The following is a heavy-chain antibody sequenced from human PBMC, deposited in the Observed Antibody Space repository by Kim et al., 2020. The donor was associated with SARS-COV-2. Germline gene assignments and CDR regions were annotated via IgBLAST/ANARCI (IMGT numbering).Heavy chain of an antibody. J-gene: IGHJ6*03. CDR1: GFTFSSYG. CDR2: ISYDGSNK. Sequence: GGSLRLSCAASGFTFSSYGMHWVRQAPGKGLEWVAVISYDGSNKYYADSVKGRFTISRDNSKNTLYLQMNSLRAEDTAVYYCAKDPGSTLMLIAGSMDV. D-gene: IGHD3-16*01. CDR3: AKDPGSTLMLIAGSMDV. V-gene: IGHV3-30*18.